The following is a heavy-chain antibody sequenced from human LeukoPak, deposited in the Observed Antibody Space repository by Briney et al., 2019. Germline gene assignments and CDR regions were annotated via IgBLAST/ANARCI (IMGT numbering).Heavy chain of an antibody. CDR3: ARELGYCSSTSCYTYYYGMDV. Sequence: ASVKVSCKASGGTFSSYAIGWVRQAPGQGLEWMGRIIPILGIANCAQKFQGRVTITADKSTSTAYMELSSLRSEDTAVYYCARELGYCSSTSCYTYYYGMDVWGQGTTVTVSS. CDR1: GGTFSSYA. CDR2: IIPILGIA. V-gene: IGHV1-69*04. D-gene: IGHD2-2*02. J-gene: IGHJ6*02.